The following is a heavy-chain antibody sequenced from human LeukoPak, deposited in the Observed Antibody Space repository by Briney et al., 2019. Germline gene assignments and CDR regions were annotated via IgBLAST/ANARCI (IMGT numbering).Heavy chain of an antibody. J-gene: IGHJ4*02. CDR2: IKQDGSNK. V-gene: IGHV3-7*01. CDR1: GFTFSSYW. Sequence: AGGSLRLSCAASGFTFSSYWMSWVRQAPGKGLEWVANIKQDGSNKYYADSVKGRFTISRDNSKNTLYLQMNSLRAEDTAVYYCAKDRITMVRGVYDYWGQGTLVTVSS. CDR3: AKDRITMVRGVYDY. D-gene: IGHD3-10*01.